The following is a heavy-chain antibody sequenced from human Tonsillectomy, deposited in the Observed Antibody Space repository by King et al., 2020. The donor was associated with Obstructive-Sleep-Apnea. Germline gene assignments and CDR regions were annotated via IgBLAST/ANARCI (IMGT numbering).Heavy chain of an antibody. CDR1: GYSISDGYF. V-gene: IGHV4-38-2*02. CDR3: ARGPREFRAEFFQA. J-gene: IGHJ1*01. Sequence: VQLQESGPGLVKPSETLSLSYTVSGYSISDGYFWDWIRQSPGKGLEWIGSIYFSGSTNYNPAFKSRVTISIDMSRNQLSLRLRSATTADTTIFYCARGPREFRAEFFQAWGQGTHVTVSS. CDR2: IYFSGST. D-gene: IGHD3-10*01.